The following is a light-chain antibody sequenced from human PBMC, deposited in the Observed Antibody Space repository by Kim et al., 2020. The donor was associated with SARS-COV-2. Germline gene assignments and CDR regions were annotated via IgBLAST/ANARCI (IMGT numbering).Light chain of an antibody. CDR1: QSISGW. CDR3: QRYNSYPWT. Sequence: DIQMTQSPSTLSASVGDRVTITCRASQSISGWLAWYQQKPRKAPKLLIYKASSLESGVPSRFSGSGSGTEFTLTVSSLQPDDFATYCCQRYNSYPWTFGQGAKVDIK. V-gene: IGKV1-5*03. J-gene: IGKJ1*01. CDR2: KAS.